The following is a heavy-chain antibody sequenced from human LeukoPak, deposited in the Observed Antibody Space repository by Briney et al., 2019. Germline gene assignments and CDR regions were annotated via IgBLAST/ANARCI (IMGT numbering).Heavy chain of an antibody. CDR2: INRSGNT. CDR3: ASRQHEPNSPFDM. CDR1: GYSISSGYY. Sequence: SETLSLTCAVFGYSISSGYYWGWIRQPPGKGLEWIVDINRSGNTYYSPSLKSRVAISVDTSKNQFSLKLTSVTAADTAVYYCASRQHEPNSPFDMWGQGTKVTVSS. V-gene: IGHV4-38-2*01. J-gene: IGHJ3*02. D-gene: IGHD1-14*01.